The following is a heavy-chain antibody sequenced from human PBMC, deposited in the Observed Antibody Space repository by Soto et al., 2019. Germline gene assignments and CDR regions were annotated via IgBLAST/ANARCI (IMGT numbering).Heavy chain of an antibody. V-gene: IGHV1-69*01. CDR1: GGTFSSYA. J-gene: IGHJ4*02. D-gene: IGHD6-13*01. Sequence: QVQLVQSGAEVKKPGSSVKVSCKASGGTFSSYAISWVRQAPGQGLEWMGGIIPIFGTANYAQKFQGRATMTADESTSTADKELSSLRSEDTAVYYCARASRGLSSSWPFDYWGQGTLVTVSS. CDR3: ARASRGLSSSWPFDY. CDR2: IIPIFGTA.